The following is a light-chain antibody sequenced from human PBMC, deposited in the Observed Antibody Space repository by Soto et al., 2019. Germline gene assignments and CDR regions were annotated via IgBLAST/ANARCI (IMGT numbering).Light chain of an antibody. J-gene: IGLJ1*01. CDR3: SSYAGSNNYV. V-gene: IGLV2-8*01. Sequence: QAVVTQPPSASGSPGQSVTISCTGTSSDVGAYNYLSWYQQHPGKAPKLMIYEVSKRPSGVPDRFSGSKSGNTASLTVSGLQAEDEADYYCSSYAGSNNYVFGTGTQLTVL. CDR1: SSDVGAYNY. CDR2: EVS.